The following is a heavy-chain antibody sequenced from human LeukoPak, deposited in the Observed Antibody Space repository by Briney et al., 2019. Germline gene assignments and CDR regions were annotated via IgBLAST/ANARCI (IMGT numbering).Heavy chain of an antibody. CDR3: ARGNEVTSLDY. Sequence: GESLKISCAASGFTVSSNYMSWVRQAPGKGLEWVSVIYSGGSAYYADSVKGRFTISRDNSKNTLYLQMNSLRAEDTAVYYCARGNEVTSLDYWGQGTLVTVSS. V-gene: IGHV3-53*01. J-gene: IGHJ4*02. CDR1: GFTVSSNY. CDR2: IYSGGSA. D-gene: IGHD2-21*02.